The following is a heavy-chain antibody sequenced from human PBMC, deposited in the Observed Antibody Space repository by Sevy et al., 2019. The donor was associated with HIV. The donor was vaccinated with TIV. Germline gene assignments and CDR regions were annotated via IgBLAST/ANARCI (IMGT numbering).Heavy chain of an antibody. CDR1: GFTFSDYY. J-gene: IGHJ3*02. Sequence: GGSLRLSCAASGFTFSDYYMSWIRQAPGKGLEWVSYISSSSSYTNYADSVKGRFTISRDNAKNPLYLQMNSLRAEETAVYYCARDLRVYYYGSGASDAFDIWGQGTMVTVSS. CDR2: ISSSSSYT. CDR3: ARDLRVYYYGSGASDAFDI. D-gene: IGHD3-10*01. V-gene: IGHV3-11*06.